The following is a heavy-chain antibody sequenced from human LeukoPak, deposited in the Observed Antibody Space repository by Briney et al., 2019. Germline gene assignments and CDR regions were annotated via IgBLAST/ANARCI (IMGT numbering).Heavy chain of an antibody. CDR3: AKDQPSGSSSWYWDY. D-gene: IGHD6-13*01. V-gene: IGHV3-30*02. CDR2: IRSDGSYK. J-gene: IGHJ4*02. CDR1: GFTFSSYG. Sequence: GGSLRLSCAASGFTFSSYGMHWVRQAPGNGLEWVAFIRSDGSYKYYADSVKGRFTISRDNSKNTLDLQMNSLRTEDTAVYYCAKDQPSGSSSWYWDYWGQGSLVTVSS.